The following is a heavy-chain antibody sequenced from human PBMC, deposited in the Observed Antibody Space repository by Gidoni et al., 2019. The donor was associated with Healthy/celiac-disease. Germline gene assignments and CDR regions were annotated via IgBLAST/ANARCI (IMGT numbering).Heavy chain of an antibody. CDR1: GFTFSSYA. Sequence: EVQLLESGGGLVQPGGSLRLSCAASGFTFSSYAMSWVRQAPGKGLEWVSAISGSGGSTNYADYVKGRFTISRDNSKNTLYLQMNSLRAEDTAVYYCAKPPYYDFWSGSNWFDPWGQGTLVTVSS. CDR2: ISGSGGST. V-gene: IGHV3-23*01. CDR3: AKPPYYDFWSGSNWFDP. J-gene: IGHJ5*02. D-gene: IGHD3-3*01.